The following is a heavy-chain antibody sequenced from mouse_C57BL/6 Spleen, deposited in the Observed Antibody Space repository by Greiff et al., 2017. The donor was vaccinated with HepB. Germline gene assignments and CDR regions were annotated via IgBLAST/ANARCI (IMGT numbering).Heavy chain of an antibody. V-gene: IGHV5-4*01. CDR1: GFTFSSYA. J-gene: IGHJ3*01. Sequence: EVQRVESGGGLVKPGGSLKLSCAASGFTFSSYAMSWVRQTPEKRLEWVATISDGGSYTYYPDNVKGRFTISRDNAKNNLYLQMSHLKSEDTAMYYCARETAQATPFAYWGQGTLVTVSA. D-gene: IGHD3-2*02. CDR3: ARETAQATPFAY. CDR2: ISDGGSYT.